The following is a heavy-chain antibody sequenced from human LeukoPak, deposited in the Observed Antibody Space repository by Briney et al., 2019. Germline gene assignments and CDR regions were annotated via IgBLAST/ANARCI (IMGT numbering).Heavy chain of an antibody. CDR3: ARDEGEQWQPLDY. V-gene: IGHV3-74*01. CDR2: IHSDGSSP. CDR1: GFTFGNYW. D-gene: IGHD6-19*01. J-gene: IGHJ4*02. Sequence: SGGPLRLSCAASGFTFGNYWMHWVLQAPGKGLVWVSRIHSDGSSPIYADSVKGRFTISRDNAKNTLYLQMNSLRDEDTAVYYCARDEGEQWQPLDYWGQGTLVTVSS.